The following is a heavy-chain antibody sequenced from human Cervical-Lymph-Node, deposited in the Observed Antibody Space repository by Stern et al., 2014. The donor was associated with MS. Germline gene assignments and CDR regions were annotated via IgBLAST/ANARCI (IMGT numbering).Heavy chain of an antibody. CDR3: ARGPNEHWGGHYNSNGMDV. V-gene: IGHV1-2*02. J-gene: IGHJ6*02. CDR1: GYTFTAYY. D-gene: IGHD2-21*01. Sequence: QVQLVQSGAEVKKPGASVKVSCKASGYTFTAYYLHWVRQAPGQGLAWMGLVNPNSGGTSYAPTFHGRVTIPRDTSTSTAFMELSTLTSDDTAFYYCARGPNEHWGGHYNSNGMDVWGQGTTVTVSS. CDR2: VNPNSGGT.